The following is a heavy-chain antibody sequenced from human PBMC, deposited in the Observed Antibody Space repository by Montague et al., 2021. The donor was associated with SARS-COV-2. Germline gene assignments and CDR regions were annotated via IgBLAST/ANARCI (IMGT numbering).Heavy chain of an antibody. J-gene: IGHJ5*02. D-gene: IGHD3-10*01. CDR1: GGSMISGGHY. CDR3: ARSAMIRGVFTSWFDP. Sequence: TLSLTCNVSGGSMISGGHYWSWIRQPPGKGLEWIGYVYSGGTTYYSPSLKSRVTMSVDTSKNQLSLRLSSVTASDTAIYYCARSAMIRGVFTSWFDPWGQGTLVTVSS. CDR2: VYSGGTT. V-gene: IGHV4-31*03.